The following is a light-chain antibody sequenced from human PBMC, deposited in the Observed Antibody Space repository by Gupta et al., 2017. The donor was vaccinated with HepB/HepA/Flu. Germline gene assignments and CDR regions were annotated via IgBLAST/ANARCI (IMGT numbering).Light chain of an antibody. CDR2: AAS. Sequence: DTQMTQSPSSLSASVGDRVTITCRASQNINTYLNWYRQKPGTAPKLLIYAASSLQSGVPSRFSGSGFGTDFTLTINSRQQEDFASYYCQQTDSNPPRTFGQGTKVEIK. V-gene: IGKV1-39*01. CDR1: QNINTY. J-gene: IGKJ1*01. CDR3: QQTDSNPPRT.